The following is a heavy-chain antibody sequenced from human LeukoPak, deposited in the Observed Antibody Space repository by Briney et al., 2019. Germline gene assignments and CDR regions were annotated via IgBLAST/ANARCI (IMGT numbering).Heavy chain of an antibody. D-gene: IGHD1-26*01. CDR3: AKDQSGSYWTYFDY. Sequence: PGGSLRLSCAASGFTFSSYAMHWVRQAPGKGLEWVAFIRYDGSNKYYADSVKGRFTISRDNSKNTLYLQMNSLRAEDTAVYFCAKDQSGSYWTYFDYWGQGTLVTVSS. CDR1: GFTFSSYA. V-gene: IGHV3-30*02. CDR2: IRYDGSNK. J-gene: IGHJ4*02.